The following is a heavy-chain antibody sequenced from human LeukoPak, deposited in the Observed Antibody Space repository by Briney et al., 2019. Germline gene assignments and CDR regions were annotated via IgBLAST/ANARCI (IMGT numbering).Heavy chain of an antibody. V-gene: IGHV3-66*01. CDR1: GFTVSSNY. D-gene: IGHD3-22*01. CDR3: ARDSYDSSGYYVPYYYYYGMDV. Sequence: QPGGSLRLSCAASGFTVSSNYVSWVRQAPGKGLEWVSVIYSGGSTYYADSVKGRFTISRDNSKNTLYLQMNSLRAEDTAVYYCARDSYDSSGYYVPYYYYYGMDVWGQGTTVTVSS. CDR2: IYSGGST. J-gene: IGHJ6*02.